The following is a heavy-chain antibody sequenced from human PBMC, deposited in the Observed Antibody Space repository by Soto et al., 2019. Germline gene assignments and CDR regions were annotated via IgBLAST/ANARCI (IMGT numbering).Heavy chain of an antibody. V-gene: IGHV5-51*01. J-gene: IGHJ6*02. CDR2: IYPGDSDT. D-gene: IGHD2-2*01. Sequence: RGESLKISCKGSGYSFTSYWIGWVRQMPGKGLEWMGIIYPGDSDTRYSPSFQGQVTISADKSISTAYLQWSSLKASDTAMYYCARLSPQIVVVPAAIYYYYYGMDVWGQGTTVTVSS. CDR1: GYSFTSYW. CDR3: ARLSPQIVVVPAAIYYYYYGMDV.